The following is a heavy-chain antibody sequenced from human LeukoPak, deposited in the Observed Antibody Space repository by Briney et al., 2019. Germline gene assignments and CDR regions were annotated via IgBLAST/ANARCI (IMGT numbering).Heavy chain of an antibody. D-gene: IGHD5-12*01. V-gene: IGHV3-48*03. CDR3: ARDPGGLWWLRPFDY. CDR2: ISSSGSTI. J-gene: IGHJ4*02. Sequence: PGGSLRLSCAASGFTFSSYEMNWVRQAPGKGLEWVSYISSSGSTICYADSVKGRFTISRDNAKNSLYLQMNSLRAEDTAVYYCARDPGGLWWLRPFDYWGQGTLVTVSS. CDR1: GFTFSSYE.